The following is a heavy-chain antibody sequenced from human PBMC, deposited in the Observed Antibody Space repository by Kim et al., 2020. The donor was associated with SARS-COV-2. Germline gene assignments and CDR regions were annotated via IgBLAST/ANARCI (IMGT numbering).Heavy chain of an antibody. J-gene: IGHJ6*02. Sequence: SVKVSCKASGGTFSSYAISWVRQAPGQGLEWMGGIIPIFGTANYAQKFQGRVTITADESTSTAYMELSSLRSEDTAVYYCASHSSPSPRYYYYYGMDVWGQGTTVTVSS. CDR1: GGTFSSYA. V-gene: IGHV1-69*13. CDR3: ASHSSPSPRYYYYYGMDV. CDR2: IIPIFGTA. D-gene: IGHD6-6*01.